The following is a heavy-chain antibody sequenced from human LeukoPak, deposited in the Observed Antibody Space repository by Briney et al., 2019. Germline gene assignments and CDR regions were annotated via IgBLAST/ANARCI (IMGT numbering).Heavy chain of an antibody. CDR1: EFTVSSNY. D-gene: IGHD7-27*01. V-gene: IGHV3-53*01. J-gene: IGHJ6*03. CDR2: IYSGGST. CDR3: ARARWGSGYYYYYMDV. Sequence: GGSLRLSCAASEFTVSSNYMSWVRQAPGKGLEWVSVIYSGGSTYYADSVKGRFTVSRDNSKNTLYLQMNSLRAEDTAVYYCARARWGSGYYYYYMDVWGKGTTVIVSS.